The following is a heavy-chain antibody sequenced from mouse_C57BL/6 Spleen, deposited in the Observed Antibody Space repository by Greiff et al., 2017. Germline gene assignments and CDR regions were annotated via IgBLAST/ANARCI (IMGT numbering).Heavy chain of an antibody. J-gene: IGHJ2*01. D-gene: IGHD1-1*01. CDR1: GYTFTSYW. V-gene: IGHV1-55*01. Sequence: VQLQQPGAELVKPGASVKMSCKASGYTFTSYWITWVKQRPGQGLEWIGDIYPGSGSTNYNEKFKSKATLTVDTSSSTAYMQRSSLTSEDSAVYYCAREDYGSSRYYFDYWGQGTTLTVSS. CDR2: IYPGSGST. CDR3: AREDYGSSRYYFDY.